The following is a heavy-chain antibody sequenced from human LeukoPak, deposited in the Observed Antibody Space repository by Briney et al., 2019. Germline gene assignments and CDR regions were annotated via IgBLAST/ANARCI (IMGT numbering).Heavy chain of an antibody. CDR1: GFTFSSYG. Sequence: GGSLRLSCAASGFTFSSYGMHWVRQAPGKGLEWVAFIRYDGGNKYSADSMKGRFTISRDNSKNTLYLQMNNLRAEDTAVYYCAKDCNVGMATIYGFDYWGQGTLITVSS. V-gene: IGHV3-30*02. J-gene: IGHJ4*02. CDR2: IRYDGGNK. CDR3: AKDCNVGMATIYGFDY. D-gene: IGHD5-24*01.